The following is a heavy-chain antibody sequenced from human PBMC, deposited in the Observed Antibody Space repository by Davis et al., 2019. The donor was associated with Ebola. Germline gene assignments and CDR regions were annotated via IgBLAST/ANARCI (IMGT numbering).Heavy chain of an antibody. D-gene: IGHD5-24*01. V-gene: IGHV4-4*07. CDR1: GGSISNYY. CDR2: IYTSGST. CDR3: ARDQKGDGYAGLDY. J-gene: IGHJ4*02. Sequence: PSETLSLTCTVSGGSISNYYWSWIRQPAGKGLEWIGRIYTSGSTNYNPSLKSRVTMSVDTSNNQFSLKLSSVTAADTAVYYCARDQKGDGYAGLDYWGQGTLVTVSS.